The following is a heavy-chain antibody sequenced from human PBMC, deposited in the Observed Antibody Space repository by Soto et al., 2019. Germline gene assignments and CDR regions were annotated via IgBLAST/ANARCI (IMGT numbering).Heavy chain of an antibody. CDR3: AKDPSTLNWFDP. V-gene: IGHV3-23*01. D-gene: IGHD3-3*02. J-gene: IGHJ5*02. CDR2: ISGSGGST. Sequence: GGSLRLSCAASGFTFSSYAMSWVRQAPGKGLEWVSAISGSGGSTYYADSVKGRFTISRDNSKNTLYLQMNSLRAGDTAVDYCAKDPSTLNWFDPWGQGTLFTVSS. CDR1: GFTFSSYA.